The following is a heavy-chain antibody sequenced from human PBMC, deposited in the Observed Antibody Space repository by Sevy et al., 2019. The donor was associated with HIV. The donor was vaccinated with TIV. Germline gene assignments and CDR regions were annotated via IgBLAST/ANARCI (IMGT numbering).Heavy chain of an antibody. CDR1: DASITTNY. V-gene: IGHV4-59*01. D-gene: IGHD2-21*01. J-gene: IGHJ3*02. Sequence: SETLSLTCLVSDASITTNYWSWIRQAPGKGLEWIGYFFHSGTTNYNRSLKSRVTISGDTSKNEFSLRLTSVTAEDTAVYYCASSRAYPRDSDDGFANWGQGTMVTVSS. CDR3: ASSRAYPRDSDDGFAN. CDR2: FFHSGTT.